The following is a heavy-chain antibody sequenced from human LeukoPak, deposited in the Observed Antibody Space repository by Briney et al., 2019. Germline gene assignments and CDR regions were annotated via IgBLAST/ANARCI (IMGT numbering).Heavy chain of an antibody. CDR3: ATYRKVLLPFEP. Sequence: GGSLRLSCAASGFTFSTFAMIWFRQPPGKGLQWGSSIFSSGGEIHYDDSLRGRFTISRDNSKSTLSLQMNSLSAEDTAIYYCATYRKVLLPFEPWGQGTLVTVSS. CDR1: GFTFSTFA. D-gene: IGHD2-8*02. J-gene: IGHJ5*02. CDR2: IFSSGGEI. V-gene: IGHV3-23*01.